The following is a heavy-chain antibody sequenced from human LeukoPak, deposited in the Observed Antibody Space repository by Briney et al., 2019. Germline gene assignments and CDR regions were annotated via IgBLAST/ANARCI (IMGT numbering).Heavy chain of an antibody. D-gene: IGHD3-22*01. V-gene: IGHV2-5*01. Sequence: SGPTLVQPTPPLTLTCTFSGFSLSTSGVGVGWIRQPPVKALEWLALIYWNDDKRYSPSLKSRLTITEDTSKNQVVLTMTNMDPVDTATYYCAHSRLSSGYYYKPFDYWGQGTLVTVSS. CDR2: IYWNDDK. CDR3: AHSRLSSGYYYKPFDY. J-gene: IGHJ4*02. CDR1: GFSLSTSGVG.